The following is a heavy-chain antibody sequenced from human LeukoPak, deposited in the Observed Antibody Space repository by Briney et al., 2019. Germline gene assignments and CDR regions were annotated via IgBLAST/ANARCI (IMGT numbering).Heavy chain of an antibody. V-gene: IGHV4-34*01. CDR2: INHSGST. D-gene: IGHD4-17*01. CDR1: GGSFSGYY. CDR3: ARLYGARDY. J-gene: IGHJ4*02. Sequence: SETLSLTCAAYGGSFSGYYWSWIRQPPGKGLEWIGEINHSGSTNYNPSLKSRVTISVDTSKNQFSLKLSSVTAADTAVYYCARLYGARDYWGQGTLVTVSS.